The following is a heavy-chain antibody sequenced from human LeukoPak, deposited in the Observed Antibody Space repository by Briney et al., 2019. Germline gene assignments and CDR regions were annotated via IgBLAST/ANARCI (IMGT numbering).Heavy chain of an antibody. V-gene: IGHV3-48*03. CDR1: GFTFSSDE. Sequence: GGSLRLSCAASGFTFSSDEMNWVRQAPGKGLEWISYISSSGNTIYYADSVKGRFTISRDNAKNSLYLQMNSLRAEDTAVYYCARDSKYYYYGMDVWGQGTTVTVSS. CDR3: ARDSKYYYYGMDV. CDR2: ISSSGNTI. J-gene: IGHJ6*02.